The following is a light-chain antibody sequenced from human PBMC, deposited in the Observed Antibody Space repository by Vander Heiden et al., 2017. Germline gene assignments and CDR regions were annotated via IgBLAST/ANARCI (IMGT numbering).Light chain of an antibody. J-gene: IGKJ1*01. CDR2: GAS. CDR3: QQYGSSPPT. Sequence: EIVLTQSPGTLSLSPGDRATLSCRASQSVSSSYIAWYQQKPGQAPRLLIYGASSRATGIPDRFSGSGSGTDFTLTISRLEPEDFAMYYCQQYGSSPPTFGQGTKVEIK. V-gene: IGKV3-20*01. CDR1: QSVSSSY.